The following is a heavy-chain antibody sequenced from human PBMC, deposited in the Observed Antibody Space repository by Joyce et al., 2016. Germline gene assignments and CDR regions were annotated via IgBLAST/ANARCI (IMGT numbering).Heavy chain of an antibody. J-gene: IGHJ5*02. CDR2: IIPIFRTA. CDR3: ARALWGTNHYDR. D-gene: IGHD2-8*01. Sequence: QVQLVQSGAEVKKPGSSGKVSCKASGGTFNNYAFTWVRQAPGQGLEWMGGIIPIFRTANYAQELQGRVTITADESTSSAYLELNSLRSEDTAVYYCARALWGTNHYDRWGQGTQVTVSS. CDR1: GGTFNNYA. V-gene: IGHV1-69*01.